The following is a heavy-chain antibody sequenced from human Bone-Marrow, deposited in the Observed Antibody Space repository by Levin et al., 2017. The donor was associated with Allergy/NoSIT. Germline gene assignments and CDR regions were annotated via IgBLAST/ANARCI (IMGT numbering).Heavy chain of an antibody. J-gene: IGHJ4*02. D-gene: IGHD1-26*01. CDR2: IWYDGSQK. Sequence: LSLTCSASGFTFRTHGMHWVRQTPGKGLEWVAVIWYDGSQKYYADSVKGRFTISRDNSKKTLYLQMNSLRVEDTAVYLWAGGDSGSYHFDYWGQGTLVTVSS. V-gene: IGHV3-33*01. CDR1: GFTFRTHG. CDR3: AGGDSGSYHFDY.